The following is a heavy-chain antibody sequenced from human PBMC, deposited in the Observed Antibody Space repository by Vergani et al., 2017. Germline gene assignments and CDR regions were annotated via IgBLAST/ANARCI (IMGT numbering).Heavy chain of an antibody. V-gene: IGHV4-38-2*01. CDR3: ARHLGYCSSTSCYRGYNWFDP. D-gene: IGHD2-2*02. CDR1: GYSISSGYY. Sequence: QVQLQESGPGLVKPSETLSLTCAVSGYSISSGYYWGWIRQPPGKGLEWIGSIYYSGSTYYNPSLKSRVTISVDTSKNQFSLKLSSVTAADTAVYYCARHLGYCSSTSCYRGYNWFDPWGQGTLVTVSS. J-gene: IGHJ5*02. CDR2: IYYSGST.